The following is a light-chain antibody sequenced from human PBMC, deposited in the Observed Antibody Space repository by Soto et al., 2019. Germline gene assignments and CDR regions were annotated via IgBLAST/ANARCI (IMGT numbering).Light chain of an antibody. CDR2: GAS. V-gene: IGKV3-20*01. Sequence: EVVLPQSPATLSLSPGDRSALSCKASQSVSNNYLAWYQQKPGQAPRLLIYGASNRATGIPDRFSGSGSGTDFTLTISRLEPEDFAVYYCQQYGSSGTFGQGTRLEIK. CDR1: QSVSNNY. J-gene: IGKJ5*01. CDR3: QQYGSSGT.